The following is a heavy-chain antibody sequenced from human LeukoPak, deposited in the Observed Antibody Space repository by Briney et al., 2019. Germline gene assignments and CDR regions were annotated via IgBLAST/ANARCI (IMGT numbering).Heavy chain of an antibody. CDR2: IYSGGST. Sequence: PGGSLRLSCAASGFTVSSNYLSWVRQAPGKGLEWVSVIYSGGSTYYADSVKGRFTISRDNSKNTLYLQMNSLRAEDTAVYYCARGESITIFGVVQTSWAFDIWVQGTMVTVSS. V-gene: IGHV3-53*01. D-gene: IGHD3-3*01. CDR3: ARGESITIFGVVQTSWAFDI. J-gene: IGHJ3*02. CDR1: GFTVSSNY.